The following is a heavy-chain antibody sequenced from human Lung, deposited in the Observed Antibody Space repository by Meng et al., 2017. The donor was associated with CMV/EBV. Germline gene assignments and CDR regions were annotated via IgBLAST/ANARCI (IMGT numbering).Heavy chain of an antibody. CDR3: SIYCSGGSCYSDAFDF. CDR2: IRYDGSNK. CDR1: GFTFSSYG. D-gene: IGHD2-15*01. V-gene: IGHV3-30*02. J-gene: IGHJ3*01. Sequence: GGSLRLXXAASGFTFSSYGMHWVRQAPGKGLEWVAFIRYDGSNKYYADSVKGRFTISRDNSKNTLYLQMNSLRAEDTAVYYCSIYCSGGSCYSDAFDFWGKGXMVTVSS.